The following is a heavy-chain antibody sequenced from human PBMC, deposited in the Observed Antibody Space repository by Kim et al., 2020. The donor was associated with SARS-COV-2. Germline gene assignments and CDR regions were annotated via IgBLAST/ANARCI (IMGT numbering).Heavy chain of an antibody. CDR1: GFTVSSNY. V-gene: IGHV3-66*01. CDR2: IYSGGST. CDR3: ARGDPITIFGGDTLVYGMDV. Sequence: GGSLRLSCAASGFTVSSNYMSWVRQAPGKGLEWVSVIYSGGSTYYADSVKGRFTISRDNSKNTLYLQMNSLRAEDTAVYYCARGDPITIFGGDTLVYGMDVWGQGTTVTVSS. D-gene: IGHD3-3*01. J-gene: IGHJ6*02.